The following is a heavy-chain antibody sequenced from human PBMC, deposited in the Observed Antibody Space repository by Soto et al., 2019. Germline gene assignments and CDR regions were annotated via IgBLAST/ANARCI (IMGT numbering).Heavy chain of an antibody. J-gene: IGHJ5*02. V-gene: IGHV4-34*10. CDR1: GGSVTGYY. CDR3: ATRITVFGLLIPPFDP. CDR2: INHTGGT. D-gene: IGHD3-3*01. Sequence: PSETLSLTCAVYGGSVTGYYWNWIRQPPGKGLEWIGEINHTGGTHYNPSLKSRVTMSVDTSKNQFSLWLSSVTAADTAIYYCATRITVFGLLIPPFDPWGQETQVTVSS.